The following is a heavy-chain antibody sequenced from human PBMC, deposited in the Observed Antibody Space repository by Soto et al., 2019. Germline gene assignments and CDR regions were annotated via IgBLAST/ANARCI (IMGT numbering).Heavy chain of an antibody. CDR1: GYTFTEYG. CDR2: ISPYNGRT. Sequence: QVQLVQSGAEVKQPAASVRVSCKTSGYTFTEYGISWVRQAPGQGLEWMGWISPYNGRTNYVQKFHDRVTMTADTASSTVYMDLRTVKSDDTAIYFCASADYGDSKIYYFDHWGQGTLVTVSS. J-gene: IGHJ4*02. CDR3: ASADYGDSKIYYFDH. V-gene: IGHV1-18*04. D-gene: IGHD4-17*01.